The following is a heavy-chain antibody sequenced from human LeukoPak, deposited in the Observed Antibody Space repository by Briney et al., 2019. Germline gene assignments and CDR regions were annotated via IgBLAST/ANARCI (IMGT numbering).Heavy chain of an antibody. CDR1: GFTFINYW. J-gene: IGHJ4*02. V-gene: IGHV3-74*01. Sequence: PGGSLRLSCTASGFTFINYWMHWVRQAPGKGLVWVSHIHSDGRNTTYSDSVKGRFTISRDNAKNTLYLQMNSLRAEDTAVYYCARDVGFQIDYWGQGTLVTVSS. CDR2: IHSDGRNT. CDR3: ARDVGFQIDY. D-gene: IGHD1-26*01.